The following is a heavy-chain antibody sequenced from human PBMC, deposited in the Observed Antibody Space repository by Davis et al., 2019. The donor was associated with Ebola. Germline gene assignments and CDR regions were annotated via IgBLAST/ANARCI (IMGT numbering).Heavy chain of an antibody. CDR2: INPNDGRT. CDR1: GYTFTNYY. V-gene: IGHV1-46*01. D-gene: IGHD2-15*01. J-gene: IGHJ4*02. CDR3: ARVSGYCSGGSCYPDFDY. Sequence: ASVKVSCKASGYTFTNYYMHWVRQAPGQGLEWMGMINPNDGRTIYAQKFQGRVTMTRNTSINTAYMELSSLRSEDTAVYYCARVSGYCSGGSCYPDFDYWGQGALVTVSS.